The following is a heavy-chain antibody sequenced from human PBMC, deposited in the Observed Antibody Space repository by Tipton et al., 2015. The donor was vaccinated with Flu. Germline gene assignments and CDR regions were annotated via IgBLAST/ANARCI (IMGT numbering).Heavy chain of an antibody. D-gene: IGHD3-10*01. J-gene: IGHJ4*02. CDR2: IYQTGKT. CDR3: ARSPSYSGSGIYPYYFDD. CDR1: GYSLTSYSFSSAYY. Sequence: TLSLTCTVSGYSLTSYSFSSAYYWGWIRQAPGKGLEWIASIYQTGKTYYNPSLKSRATISLDMSNNQISLKLDSVTAADTAVYFCARSPSYSGSGIYPYYFDDWGQGTLVTVAS. V-gene: IGHV4-38-2*02.